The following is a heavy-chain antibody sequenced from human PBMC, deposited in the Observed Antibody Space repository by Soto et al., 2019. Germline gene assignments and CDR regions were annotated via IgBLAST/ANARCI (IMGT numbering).Heavy chain of an antibody. CDR1: GGSISSGGYY. CDR2: IYYSGST. Sequence: QVQLQESGPGLVKPSQTLSLTCTVSGGSISSGGYYWSWIRQHPGKGLEWIGYIYYSGSTYYNPSLKSRVTISVDTSKNQFSLKLSSVTAEDTAVYYCASALHLYDSSPLGYFDYWGQGTLVTVSS. J-gene: IGHJ4*02. V-gene: IGHV4-31*03. D-gene: IGHD3-22*01. CDR3: ASALHLYDSSPLGYFDY.